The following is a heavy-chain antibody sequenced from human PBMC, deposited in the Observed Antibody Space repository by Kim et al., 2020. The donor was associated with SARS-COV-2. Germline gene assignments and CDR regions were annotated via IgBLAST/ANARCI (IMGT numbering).Heavy chain of an antibody. CDR2: IGGSAGPH. V-gene: IGHV3-23*01. Sequence: GGSLRLSCAASGFTFGIYAMSWVRQAPGKGLEWVSSIGGSAGPHIEYTDSVKGRFTISRDDSRNTLYLQMNSLRIEDTAVYYCAKRPGTAGCGTADFDPWGQGTLVTVSS. CDR1: GFTFGIYA. J-gene: IGHJ5*02. CDR3: AKRPGTAGCGTADFDP. D-gene: IGHD1-1*01.